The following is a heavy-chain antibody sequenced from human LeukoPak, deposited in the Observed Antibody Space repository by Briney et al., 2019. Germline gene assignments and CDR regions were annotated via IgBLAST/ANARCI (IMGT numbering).Heavy chain of an antibody. Sequence: GGSLRLSCAASGFTFSSYAMHWVRQAPGKGLEWVAVIWYDGSNKYYADSVKGRFTISRDNSKNTLYLQMNSLRAEDTAVYYCARSDDYGDYEGDNWGQGTLVTVSS. D-gene: IGHD4-17*01. CDR1: GFTFSSYA. CDR3: ARSDDYGDYEGDN. J-gene: IGHJ4*02. CDR2: IWYDGSNK. V-gene: IGHV3-33*08.